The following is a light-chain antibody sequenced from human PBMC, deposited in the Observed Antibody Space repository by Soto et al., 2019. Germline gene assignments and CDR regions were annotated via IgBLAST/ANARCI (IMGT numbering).Light chain of an antibody. CDR1: QSVSSSY. CDR2: GAT. J-gene: IGKJ1*01. V-gene: IGKV3-20*01. Sequence: EIVLRQYPGTLSLSPGERETLSCRASQSVSSSYLAWYQQKPGQAPRLLIYGATSRATGIPDRFSGSGSGTDFTLTISRLEPEDFAVYYCQPKTFGQGTKVDIK. CDR3: QPKT.